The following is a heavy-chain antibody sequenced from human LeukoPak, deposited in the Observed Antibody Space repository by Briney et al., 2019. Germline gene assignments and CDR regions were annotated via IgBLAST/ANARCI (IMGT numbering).Heavy chain of an antibody. Sequence: PGGSLRLSCAASGFTFSSYWMHWVRQAPGKGLVWVSRINRDGSSTSYADSVKGRFTISRDNAKNTLYLQMNSLRAEDTAVYYCASGSDYDILTGYSPSDAFDIWGQGTMVTVSS. CDR3: ASGSDYDILTGYSPSDAFDI. CDR2: INRDGSST. J-gene: IGHJ3*02. D-gene: IGHD3-9*01. V-gene: IGHV3-74*01. CDR1: GFTFSSYW.